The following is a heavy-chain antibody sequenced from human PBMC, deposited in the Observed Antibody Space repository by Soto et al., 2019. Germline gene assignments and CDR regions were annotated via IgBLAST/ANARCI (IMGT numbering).Heavy chain of an antibody. D-gene: IGHD2-2*01. CDR2: IYYSGST. V-gene: IGHV4-59*08. CDR1: GGSISSYY. J-gene: IGHJ4*02. Sequence: QVQLQESGPGLVKPSETLSLTCTVSGGSISSYYWSWIRQPPGKGLEWIGYIYYSGSTNYNPSLKSRVTISVATSKNQCSLRLSSVTAADTAVYFCAGRYASCFDYGGQGTLVTVSS. CDR3: AGRYASCFDY.